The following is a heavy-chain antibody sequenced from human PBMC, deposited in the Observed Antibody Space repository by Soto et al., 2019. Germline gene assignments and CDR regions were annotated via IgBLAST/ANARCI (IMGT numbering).Heavy chain of an antibody. CDR1: GGSISSSSYY. Sequence: SETLSLTCTVSGGSISSSSYYWGWIRQPPGTGLEWIGEINYSGSTNYNPSLKSRVTISVDTSKNQFSLKLTSVTAADMAVYYCARDKITGLFDYWGQGTLVTVSS. V-gene: IGHV4-39*07. J-gene: IGHJ4*02. D-gene: IGHD2-8*02. CDR3: ARDKITGLFDY. CDR2: INYSGST.